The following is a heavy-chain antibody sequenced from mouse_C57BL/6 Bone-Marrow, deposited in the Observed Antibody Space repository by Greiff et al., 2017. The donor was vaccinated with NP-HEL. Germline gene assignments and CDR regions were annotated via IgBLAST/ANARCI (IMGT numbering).Heavy chain of an antibody. D-gene: IGHD1-2*01. CDR2: IYPGDGDT. J-gene: IGHJ2*01. CDR1: GYAFSSSW. Sequence: VKLQESGPELVKPGASVKISCKASGYAFSSSWMNWVKQRPGKGLEWIGRIYPGDGDTNYNGKFKGKTTLTADKSSSTAYMQLSSLTSEDSAVYFCASGFRTAYWGQGTTLTVSS. V-gene: IGHV1-82*01. CDR3: ASGFRTAY.